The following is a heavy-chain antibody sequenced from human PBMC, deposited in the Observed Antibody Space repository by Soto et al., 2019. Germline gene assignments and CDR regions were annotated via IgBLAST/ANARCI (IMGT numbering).Heavy chain of an antibody. V-gene: IGHV3-33*01. D-gene: IGHD3-9*01. J-gene: IGHJ6*02. CDR3: ARDNAFFDWSSNTSDYYGMDV. CDR2: ICYDGSNK. CDR1: GFTFSSYG. Sequence: QVQLVESGGGVVQPGRSLRLSCAASGFTFSSYGMHWVRQAPGKGLEWVAVICYDGSNKYYADSVKGRFTISRDNSKKALYLQMNSMRAEDTAVYYCARDNAFFDWSSNTSDYYGMDVWGQGTTVSVSS.